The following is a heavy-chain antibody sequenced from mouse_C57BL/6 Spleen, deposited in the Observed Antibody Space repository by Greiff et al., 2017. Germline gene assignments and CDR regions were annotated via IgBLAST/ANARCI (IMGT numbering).Heavy chain of an antibody. Sequence: VQLQQPGAELVMPGASVKLSCKASGYTFTSYWMHWVKQRPGQGLEWIGEIDPSDSYTNYNQKFKGKSTLTVDKSSSTAYMQLSSLTSEDSAVYYCARGFITPVVAVDYWGQGTTLTVSS. CDR1: GYTFTSYW. V-gene: IGHV1-69*01. J-gene: IGHJ2*01. D-gene: IGHD1-1*01. CDR3: ARGFITPVVAVDY. CDR2: IDPSDSYT.